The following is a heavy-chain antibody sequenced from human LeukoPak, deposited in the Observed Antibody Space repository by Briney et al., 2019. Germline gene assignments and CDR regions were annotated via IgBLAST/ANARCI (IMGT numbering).Heavy chain of an antibody. Sequence: PGGSLRLSCAASGFTFRSYSMHWVRQAPGKGLEWVSYISSTSSTIYYADSVKGRFTISRDNAKNSLYLQMSSLRAEDTAVYYCVKDSTTVTTFPLFDYWGQGTLVTVSS. J-gene: IGHJ4*02. D-gene: IGHD4-17*01. CDR3: VKDSTTVTTFPLFDY. CDR1: GFTFRSYS. V-gene: IGHV3-48*01. CDR2: ISSTSSTI.